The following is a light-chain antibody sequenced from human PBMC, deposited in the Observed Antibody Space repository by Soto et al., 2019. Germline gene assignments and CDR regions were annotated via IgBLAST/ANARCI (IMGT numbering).Light chain of an antibody. J-gene: IGKJ1*01. CDR1: QSVFSSSRNKNY. CDR2: WAS. V-gene: IGKV4-1*01. Sequence: DIVMTQSPDSLAVSLGERATINCKSSQSVFSSSRNKNYLAWYQQKPGQPPKLLIYWASTRESGVPDRFSGSGSGTDFTLTISSLQAEDVAVYYCQQYYSTPRTFGQGTKVDIK. CDR3: QQYYSTPRT.